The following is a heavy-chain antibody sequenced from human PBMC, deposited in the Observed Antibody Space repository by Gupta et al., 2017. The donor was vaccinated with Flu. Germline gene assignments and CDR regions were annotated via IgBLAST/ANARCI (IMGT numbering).Heavy chain of an antibody. CDR3: GRNRGWQQFDD. D-gene: IGHD3-10*01. CDR2: MAEDARGK. CDR1: GFTFRSYW. Sequence: EEQLVESGGGLVQPGGSLRLSCAVSGFTFRSYWMDWVRQAPCKGLEWVANMAEDARGKNEAYSMQGRFTISRDDAKNSLDLQMKSLRAEDTAVYYGGRNRGWQQFDDGGHGALVTVSS. V-gene: IGHV3-7*01. J-gene: IGHJ5*01.